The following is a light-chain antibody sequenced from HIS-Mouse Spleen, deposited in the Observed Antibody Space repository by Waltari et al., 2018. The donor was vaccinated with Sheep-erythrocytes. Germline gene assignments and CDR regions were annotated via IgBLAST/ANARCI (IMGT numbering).Light chain of an antibody. J-gene: IGKJ4*01. Sequence: DIVMTQSPDSLAVSLGERATINCKSSQSVLYSSNNKNYLAWYQQKPGQPPKLLIYWASTPESGVPDRFSGGGSGTDFTLTISSLQAEDVAVYYCQQYYSTPLTFGGGTKVGIK. CDR2: WAS. CDR1: QSVLYSSNNKNY. CDR3: QQYYSTPLT. V-gene: IGKV4-1*01.